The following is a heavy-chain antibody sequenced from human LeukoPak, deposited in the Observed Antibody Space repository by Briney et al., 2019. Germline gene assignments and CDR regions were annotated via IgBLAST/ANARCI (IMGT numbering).Heavy chain of an antibody. D-gene: IGHD6-13*01. J-gene: IGHJ2*01. CDR2: IYTSGST. CDR1: GNSISSGDNY. Sequence: PSETLSLTCTVSGNSISSGDNYWSWIRQPAGKGLEWIGRIYTSGSTNYNPSLKSRVTISVDTSKNQFSLKLSSVTAADTAVYYCARVYYSSSYDYWYFDLWGRGTLVTVSS. V-gene: IGHV4-61*02. CDR3: ARVYYSSSYDYWYFDL.